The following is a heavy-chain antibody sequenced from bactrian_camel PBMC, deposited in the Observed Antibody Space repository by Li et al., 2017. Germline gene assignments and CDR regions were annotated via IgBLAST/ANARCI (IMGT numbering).Heavy chain of an antibody. CDR3: ATSLTDNWLRGFGY. V-gene: IGHV3-3*01. CDR2: IRRSTGRA. Sequence: HVQLVESGGGSVQAGGSLILSCAVSGDTYRRGCLAWFRQAPGKEREGVASIRRSTGRAVHADSVKGRFTISRDNLQMNSLKSEDTGLYYCATSLTDNWLRGFGYWGQGTQVTVS. D-gene: IGHD7*01. CDR1: GDTYRRGC. J-gene: IGHJ6*01.